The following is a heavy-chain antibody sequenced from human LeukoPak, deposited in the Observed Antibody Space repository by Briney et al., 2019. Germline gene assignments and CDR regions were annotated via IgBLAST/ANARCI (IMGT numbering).Heavy chain of an antibody. J-gene: IGHJ6*02. CDR2: FDPEDGET. CDR1: GYTLTELS. Sequence: ASVKVSCKVSGYTLTELSMHWVRQAPGKGLEWMGGFDPEDGETIYAQKFQGRVTMTEDTSTDTAYMELSSLRSEDTAVYYCATDHIVGAHYGMDVWGQGTTVTVSS. V-gene: IGHV1-24*01. CDR3: ATDHIVGAHYGMDV. D-gene: IGHD1-26*01.